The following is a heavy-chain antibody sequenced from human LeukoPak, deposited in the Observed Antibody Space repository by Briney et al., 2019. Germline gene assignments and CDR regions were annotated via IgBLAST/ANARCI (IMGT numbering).Heavy chain of an antibody. Sequence: SETLSLTCTVSGGSVSSSSYYWGWIRQPPGKGLEWIGSIYYSGSTYYNPSLKCRVTISVDTSKNQFSLNLTSVTAADTAVYYCARRTGGYSLMWGQGTLVTVSS. CDR3: ARRTGGYSLM. V-gene: IGHV4-39*01. CDR2: IYYSGST. J-gene: IGHJ4*02. D-gene: IGHD5-18*01. CDR1: GGSVSSSSYY.